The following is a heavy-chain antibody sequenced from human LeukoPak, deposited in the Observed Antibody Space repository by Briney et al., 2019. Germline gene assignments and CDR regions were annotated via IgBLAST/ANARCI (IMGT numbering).Heavy chain of an antibody. V-gene: IGHV4-34*01. CDR3: ARGGGLYYFDY. CDR1: GGSFSGYY. Sequence: SETLSLTCAVYGGSFSGYYWSWIRQPPGKGLEWIGEINHSGSTNYNPSLKSRVTISVDTSKNQFSLKLRSVTAADTAVYYCARGGGLYYFDYWGQGTLVTVSS. D-gene: IGHD4-23*01. CDR2: INHSGST. J-gene: IGHJ4*02.